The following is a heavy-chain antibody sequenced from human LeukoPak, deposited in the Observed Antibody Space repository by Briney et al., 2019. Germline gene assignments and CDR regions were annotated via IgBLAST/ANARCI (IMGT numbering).Heavy chain of an antibody. D-gene: IGHD1-26*01. CDR3: ARGSSAGASLRHDY. Sequence: GSLRLSCAASGFTFSSYAMHWVRQAPGKGLEWVANIKQDGSEENFVDSVKGRFTISRDNAKKSLYLQMNSLRAEDTAVYYCARGSSAGASLRHDYWGQGTLVTVSS. CDR2: IKQDGSEE. CDR1: GFTFSSYA. V-gene: IGHV3-7*01. J-gene: IGHJ4*02.